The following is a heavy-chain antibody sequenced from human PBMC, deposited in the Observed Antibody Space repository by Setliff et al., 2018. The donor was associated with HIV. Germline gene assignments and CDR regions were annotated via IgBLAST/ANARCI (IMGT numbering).Heavy chain of an antibody. V-gene: IGHV5-51*01. CDR3: ARRASKASLDY. J-gene: IGHJ4*02. CDR1: GYTFTSYW. Sequence: PGESLKISCKGSGYTFTSYWIGWVRQMPGKGLEWMGIIYPGDSDTRYSPSFQGRVTISADKSINTAYLQWSSLQASATAMYYCARRASKASLDYWGQGTLVTVSS. CDR2: IYPGDSDT.